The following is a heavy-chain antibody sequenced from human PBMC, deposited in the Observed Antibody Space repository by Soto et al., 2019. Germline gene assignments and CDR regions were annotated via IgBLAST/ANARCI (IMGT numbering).Heavy chain of an antibody. J-gene: IGHJ4*02. CDR2: ISYDGSNK. CDR1: GFTFSSYA. CDR3: ARIRVVTAMDDY. D-gene: IGHD2-21*02. V-gene: IGHV3-30-3*01. Sequence: PGGSLRLSCAASGFTFSSYAMHWVRQAPGKGLEWVAVISYDGSNKYYADSVKGRFTISRDNSKNTLYLQMNSLRAEDTAVYYCARIRVVTAMDDYWGLGTLVTVSS.